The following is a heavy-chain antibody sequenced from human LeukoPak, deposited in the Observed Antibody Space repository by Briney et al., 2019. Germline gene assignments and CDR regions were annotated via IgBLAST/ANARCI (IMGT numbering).Heavy chain of an antibody. CDR1: GGSITSCSYY. Sequence: SETLSLTCTVSGGSITSCSYYWTWIRQPAGKALEWVGRIHSSGSTNYNPSLNSRVTVSADTSNNQFSLKLSSVTAADTAISSCATSASSGSNYFDPWGQGILVTVSS. J-gene: IGHJ5*02. CDR3: ATSASSGSNYFDP. CDR2: IHSSGST. V-gene: IGHV4-61*02. D-gene: IGHD4/OR15-4a*01.